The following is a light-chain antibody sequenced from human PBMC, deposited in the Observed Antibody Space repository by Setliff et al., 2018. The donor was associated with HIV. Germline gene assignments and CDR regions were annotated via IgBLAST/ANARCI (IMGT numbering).Light chain of an antibody. Sequence: QSVLTQPASVSGSPGQSFTISCTGTSSDVGGYNYVSWYQHYTGKAPKLMIYEVSNRPSGVSNRFSGSKSGNTASLTISVLQAEDEADYYCSSYTRISTLLFGTGTKVTVL. CDR2: EVS. J-gene: IGLJ1*01. V-gene: IGLV2-14*01. CDR3: SSYTRISTLL. CDR1: SSDVGGYNY.